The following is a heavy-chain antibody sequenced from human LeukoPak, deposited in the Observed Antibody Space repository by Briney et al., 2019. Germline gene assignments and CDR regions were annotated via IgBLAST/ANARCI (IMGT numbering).Heavy chain of an antibody. CDR1: GFSFSNYA. V-gene: IGHV3-23*01. Sequence: GGSLRLSCVSSGFSFSNYAMSWVRQAPGKGLEWVSAISGSGGSTYYADSVKGRFTISRDNSKNTLYLQMNSLRAEDTAVYYCARITMIVVVITTEDYFDYWGQGTLVTVSS. CDR3: ARITMIVVVITTEDYFDY. D-gene: IGHD3-22*01. CDR2: ISGSGGST. J-gene: IGHJ4*02.